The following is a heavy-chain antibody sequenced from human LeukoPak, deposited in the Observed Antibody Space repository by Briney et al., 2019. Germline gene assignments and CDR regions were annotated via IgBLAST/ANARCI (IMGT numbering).Heavy chain of an antibody. D-gene: IGHD3/OR15-3a*01. J-gene: IGHJ4*02. CDR1: GGSISSGGYY. V-gene: IGHV4-31*03. CDR3: ARGTPDFWTGYYKGEFDY. Sequence: SETLSLTCTVSGGSISSGGYYWGWIRQHPGKGLEWIGYIYYSGSTYYNPSLKSRVTISVDTSKNQFSLKLSSVTAADTAVYDCARGTPDFWTGYYKGEFDYWGQGTLVTVPP. CDR2: IYYSGST.